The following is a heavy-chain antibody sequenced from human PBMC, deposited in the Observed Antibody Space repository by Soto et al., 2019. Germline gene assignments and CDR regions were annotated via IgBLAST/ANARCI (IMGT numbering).Heavy chain of an antibody. CDR3: AYYYGSGSPPSYY. D-gene: IGHD3-10*01. J-gene: IGHJ4*02. CDR1: XFTFSSYS. CDR2: ISSSSSYI. Sequence: AXXFTFSSYSMNWVRQAPGKGLEWVSSISSSSSYIYYADSVKGRFTISRDNAKNSLYLQMNSLRAEDTAVYYCAYYYGSGSPPSYYWGQGTLVTVSS. V-gene: IGHV3-21*01.